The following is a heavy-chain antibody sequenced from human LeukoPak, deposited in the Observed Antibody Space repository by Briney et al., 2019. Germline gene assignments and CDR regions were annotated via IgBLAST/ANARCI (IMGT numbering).Heavy chain of an antibody. V-gene: IGHV4-30-4*08. Sequence: SQTLSLTCTVSGGSISSGDYYWSWNRQPPGKGLEWIGYIYYSGSTYYNPSLKSRVTISVDTSKNQFSLKLSSVTAADTAVYYCARDRITIFGVVQNWFDPWGQGTLVTVSS. D-gene: IGHD3-3*01. CDR2: IYYSGST. J-gene: IGHJ5*02. CDR3: ARDRITIFGVVQNWFDP. CDR1: GGSISSGDYY.